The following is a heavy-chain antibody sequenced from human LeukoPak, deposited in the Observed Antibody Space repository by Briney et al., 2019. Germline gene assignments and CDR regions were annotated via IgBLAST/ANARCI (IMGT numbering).Heavy chain of an antibody. V-gene: IGHV3-30*04. CDR3: ARGGSYSSGWYQVPFDY. D-gene: IGHD6-19*01. CDR2: ISYDGSNK. CDR1: GFTFSSYA. J-gene: IGHJ4*02. Sequence: GGSLRLSCAASGFTFSSYAMHWVRQAPGKGLEWVAVISYDGSNKYYADSVKGRFTISRDNSKNTLYLQMNSLRAEDTAVYYCARGGSYSSGWYQVPFDYWGKGTLVTVSS.